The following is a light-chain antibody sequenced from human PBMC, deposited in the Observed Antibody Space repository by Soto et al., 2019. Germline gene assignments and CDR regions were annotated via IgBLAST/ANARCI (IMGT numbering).Light chain of an antibody. V-gene: IGKV1-39*01. Sequence: DIQLTQSPSSLSASIGDRVTITCRASQSISSYLNWYQQKPGKAPNLLIYAASDLQSGVPSRFSGSGSGTDFTLTISSLQSEDFATYYCQQSYNTPRTFGHGTKVEVK. CDR1: QSISSY. CDR3: QQSYNTPRT. CDR2: AAS. J-gene: IGKJ1*01.